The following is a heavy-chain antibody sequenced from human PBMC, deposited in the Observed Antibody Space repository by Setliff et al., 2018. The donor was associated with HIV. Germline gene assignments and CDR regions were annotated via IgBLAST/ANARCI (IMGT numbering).Heavy chain of an antibody. Sequence: SETLSLTCAVSGGSISSGGYYWSWIRQHPGKGPEWIGYIYYNGSTYYNPSLKSRVSMSVDTSKDQVSLKLSTVTAADTAVYYCARDRAAFRLTYWGQGTLVTVSS. CDR2: IYYNGST. CDR1: GGSISSGGYY. CDR3: ARDRAAFRLTY. D-gene: IGHD3-3*02. V-gene: IGHV4-31*11. J-gene: IGHJ4*02.